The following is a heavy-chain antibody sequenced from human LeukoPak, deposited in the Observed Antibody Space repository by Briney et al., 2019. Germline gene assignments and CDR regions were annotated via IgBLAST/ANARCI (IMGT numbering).Heavy chain of an antibody. CDR2: INWNGGST. CDR1: GFTFDNNG. Sequence: GGSLRLSCAASGFTFDNNGMSWVRQAPGKGLEWVSGINWNGGSTGYADSVKGRFTISRDNAKNSLYLQMNSLRAEDTALYYCARDWYCTNGVCGYDYWGQGTLVTVSS. J-gene: IGHJ4*02. CDR3: ARDWYCTNGVCGYDY. V-gene: IGHV3-20*04. D-gene: IGHD2-8*01.